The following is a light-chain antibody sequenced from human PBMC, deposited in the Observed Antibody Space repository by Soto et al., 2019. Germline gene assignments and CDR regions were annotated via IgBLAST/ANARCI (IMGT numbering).Light chain of an antibody. V-gene: IGLV1-40*01. CDR1: SANIGAGYD. CDR2: GNI. J-gene: IGLJ2*01. Sequence: QLVLTQPPSVSGAPGQRVTISCTGSSANIGAGYDVQWYQHLPGTAPKLLIYGNINRPSGVPDRFSGSKSDTSASLAITGLQAEDEADYYCQTYDSSLRGSLFGGGTKVTVL. CDR3: QTYDSSLRGSL.